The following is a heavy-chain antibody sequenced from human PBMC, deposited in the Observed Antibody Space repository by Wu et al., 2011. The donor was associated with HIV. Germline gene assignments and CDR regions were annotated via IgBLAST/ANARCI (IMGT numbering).Heavy chain of an antibody. V-gene: IGHV1-69*15. J-gene: IGHJ6*03. CDR1: GGTFSSYA. D-gene: IGHD3-10*01. CDR3: AREYMVRGTYYLYYMDV. Sequence: QVQLVQSGAEVKKPGSSVKVSCKASGGTFSSYAISWVRQAPGQGLEWMGKIIPFFGTSNYAQTFQDRVTITADESTSTAYMVLSSLRSEDTAVYYCAREYMVRGTYYLYYMDVWGKGTTVTVSS. CDR2: IIPFFGTS.